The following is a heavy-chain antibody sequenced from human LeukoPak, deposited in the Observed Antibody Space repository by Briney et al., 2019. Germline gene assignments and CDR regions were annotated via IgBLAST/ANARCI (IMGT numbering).Heavy chain of an antibody. CDR3: AKRAITMVRGVIITVVGGFDY. CDR2: ISGSGGST. Sequence: PGGSLRLSCAASGFTFSSCAMSWVRQAPGKGLEWVSAISGSGGSTYYADSVKGRFTISRDNSKNTLYLQMNSLRAEDTAVYYCAKRAITMVRGVIITVVGGFDYWGQGTLVTVSS. D-gene: IGHD3-10*01. CDR1: GFTFSSCA. J-gene: IGHJ4*02. V-gene: IGHV3-23*01.